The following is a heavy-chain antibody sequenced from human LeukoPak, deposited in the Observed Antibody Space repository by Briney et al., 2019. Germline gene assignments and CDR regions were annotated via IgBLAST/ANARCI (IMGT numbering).Heavy chain of an antibody. Sequence: SETLSLTCTVSGGSISSYYWSWIRQPAGKGLEWIGRIYTSGSTYYNPSLKSRVTISVDTSKNQFSLKLSSVTAADTAVYYCARRHDILTGSPFDYWGQGTLVTVSS. CDR2: IYTSGST. J-gene: IGHJ4*02. V-gene: IGHV4-4*07. CDR1: GGSISSYY. D-gene: IGHD3-9*01. CDR3: ARRHDILTGSPFDY.